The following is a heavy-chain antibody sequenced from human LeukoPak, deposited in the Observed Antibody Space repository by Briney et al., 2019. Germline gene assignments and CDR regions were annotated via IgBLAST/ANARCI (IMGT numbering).Heavy chain of an antibody. J-gene: IGHJ1*01. Sequence: PGGSLRLSCAASGFTFSIYAMHWVRQAPGKGLEWVAVISYDGSNKYYADSVKGRFTISRDNSKNTLYLQMISLRAEDTAVYYCARAADTSGYHVVDFQHWGQGTLVTVSS. CDR2: ISYDGSNK. D-gene: IGHD3-22*01. V-gene: IGHV3-30-3*01. CDR3: ARAADTSGYHVVDFQH. CDR1: GFTFSIYA.